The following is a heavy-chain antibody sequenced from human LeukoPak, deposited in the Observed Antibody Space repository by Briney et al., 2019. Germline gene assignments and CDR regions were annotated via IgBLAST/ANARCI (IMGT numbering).Heavy chain of an antibody. J-gene: IGHJ4*02. CDR3: ATDPEDGGNH. CDR2: IIPILGIA. V-gene: IGHV1-69*04. Sequence: SVKVSCKASGGTFSCYAISWARQAPGQGLEWMGRIIPILGIANYAQKFQGRVTITADKSTSTACMELSSLRSEDTAVYYCATDPEDGGNHWGQGTLVTVSS. CDR1: GGTFSCYA. D-gene: IGHD4-23*01.